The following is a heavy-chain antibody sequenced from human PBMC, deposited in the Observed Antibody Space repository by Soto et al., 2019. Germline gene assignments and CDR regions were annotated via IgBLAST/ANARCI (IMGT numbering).Heavy chain of an antibody. CDR3: ARGSRDDYSSSWYFQFDP. D-gene: IGHD6-13*01. Sequence: ASVKVSCKASGYTFASYPMHWVRQAPGQRLEWMGWINAGNGNTKYSQKFQGRVTITRDTSASTAYMELSSLRSEDTAVYYCARGSRDDYSSSWYFQFDPWGQGTLVTVSS. V-gene: IGHV1-3*01. CDR2: INAGNGNT. J-gene: IGHJ5*02. CDR1: GYTFASYP.